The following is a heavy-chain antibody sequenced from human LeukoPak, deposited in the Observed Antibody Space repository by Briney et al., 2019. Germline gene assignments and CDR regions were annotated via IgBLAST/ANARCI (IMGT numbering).Heavy chain of an antibody. J-gene: IGHJ4*02. CDR3: ARDIGRWLVRFDY. Sequence: PGGSLRLSCAASGFTFSSYSMNWVRQAPGKGLEWVSSISSSSSYIYYADSVKGRFTISRDNAKNSLYLQMNSLRAEDTAVYYCARDIGRWLVRFDYWGQGTLVTVSS. D-gene: IGHD6-19*01. CDR2: ISSSSSYI. CDR1: GFTFSSYS. V-gene: IGHV3-21*01.